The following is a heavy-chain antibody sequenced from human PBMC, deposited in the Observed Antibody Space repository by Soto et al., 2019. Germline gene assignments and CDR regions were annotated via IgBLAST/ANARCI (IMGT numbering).Heavy chain of an antibody. V-gene: IGHV3-21*01. Sequence: VQLVESGGGLVKPGGSLRLSCAASGFTFSSYSMNWVRQAPGKGLEWVSSISSSSSYIYYADSVKGRFTISRDNAKNSPYLQMNSLRAEDTAVYYWARASTTVTPGYWGQGTLVTVSS. J-gene: IGHJ4*02. CDR2: ISSSSSYI. CDR3: ARASTTVTPGY. D-gene: IGHD4-17*01. CDR1: GFTFSSYS.